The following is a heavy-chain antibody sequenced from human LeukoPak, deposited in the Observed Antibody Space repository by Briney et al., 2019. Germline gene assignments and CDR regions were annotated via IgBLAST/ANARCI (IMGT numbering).Heavy chain of an antibody. Sequence: ASVKVFCKASGYTFTSYDINWVRQATGQGLEWMGWMNPNSGNTGYAQKFQGRVTMTRNTSISTAYMESSSLRSEDTAVYYCARAPRHYDILTGYFRDDAFDIWGQGTMVTVSS. J-gene: IGHJ3*02. D-gene: IGHD3-9*01. CDR3: ARAPRHYDILTGYFRDDAFDI. V-gene: IGHV1-8*01. CDR1: GYTFTSYD. CDR2: MNPNSGNT.